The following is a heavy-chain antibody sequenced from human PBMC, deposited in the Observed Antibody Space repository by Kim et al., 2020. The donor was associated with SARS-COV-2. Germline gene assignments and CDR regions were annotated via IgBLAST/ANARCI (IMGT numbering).Heavy chain of an antibody. V-gene: IGHV4-34*01. J-gene: IGHJ3*02. CDR3: ARGGLLWFGVYAFDI. CDR1: GGSFSGYY. CDR2: INHSGST. D-gene: IGHD3-10*01. Sequence: SETLSLTCAVYGGSFSGYYWSWIRQPPGKGLEWIGEINHSGSTNYNPSLKSRVTISVDTSKNQFSLKLSSVTAADTAVYYCARGGLLWFGVYAFDIWGQGTMVTVSS.